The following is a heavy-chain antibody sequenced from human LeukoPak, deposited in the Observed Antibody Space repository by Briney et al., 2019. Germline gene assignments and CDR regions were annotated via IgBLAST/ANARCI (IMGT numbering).Heavy chain of an antibody. J-gene: IGHJ4*02. V-gene: IGHV4-39*01. CDR3: ARHATVTSFTSAH. CDR2: IYYSGNT. D-gene: IGHD4-17*01. CDR1: GGSISSSSYY. Sequence: SETLSLTCTVSGGSISSSSYYWGWIRQPPGQGLEWIGSIYYSGNTYYNPSLKSRVTISVDTSKNQFSLELNSVTAADTAVYYCARHATVTSFTSAHWGQGTLVTVSS.